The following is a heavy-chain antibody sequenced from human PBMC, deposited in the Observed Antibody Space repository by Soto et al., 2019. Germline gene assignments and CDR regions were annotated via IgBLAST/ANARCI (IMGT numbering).Heavy chain of an antibody. CDR2: ISTPNGVT. Sequence: QVQLVQSGAEVKKPGASIKVSCEASGYTFTSHNMHWVRQAPGQGLEWMGWISTPNGVTRYSQNFLGRVTITRDTSASTVYMELSSLEPEDTAVYYCARERRDNSGYYYHYWGQGTLVTVSS. CDR3: ARERRDNSGYYYHY. J-gene: IGHJ4*02. CDR1: GYTFTSHN. D-gene: IGHD3-22*01. V-gene: IGHV1-3*04.